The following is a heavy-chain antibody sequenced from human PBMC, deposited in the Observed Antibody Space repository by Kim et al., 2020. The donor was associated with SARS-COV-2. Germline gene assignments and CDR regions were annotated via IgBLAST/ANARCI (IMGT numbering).Heavy chain of an antibody. CDR1: GFTFSSYA. Sequence: GGSLRLSCAASGFTFSSYAMHWVRQAPGKGLEWVAVISYDGSNKYYADSVKGRFTISRDNSKNTLYLQMNSLRAEDTAVYYCARDGGGYCSSTSCYGGYYYGMDVWGQGTTVTVSS. V-gene: IGHV3-30-3*01. CDR3: ARDGGGYCSSTSCYGGYYYGMDV. J-gene: IGHJ6*02. CDR2: ISYDGSNK. D-gene: IGHD2-2*01.